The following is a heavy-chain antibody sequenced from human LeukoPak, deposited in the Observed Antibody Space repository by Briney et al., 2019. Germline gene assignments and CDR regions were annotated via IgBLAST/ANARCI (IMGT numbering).Heavy chain of an antibody. V-gene: IGHV1-69*13. Sequence: GASMKVSCKASGGTFSSYAISWVRQAPGQGLEWMGGIIPIFGTANYAQKFQGRVTITADESTSTAYMELSSLRSEDTAVYYCARNWKVESSGYYRDPFHYYGMDVWGQGTTVTVSS. CDR3: ARNWKVESSGYYRDPFHYYGMDV. J-gene: IGHJ6*02. CDR1: GGTFSSYA. CDR2: IIPIFGTA. D-gene: IGHD3-22*01.